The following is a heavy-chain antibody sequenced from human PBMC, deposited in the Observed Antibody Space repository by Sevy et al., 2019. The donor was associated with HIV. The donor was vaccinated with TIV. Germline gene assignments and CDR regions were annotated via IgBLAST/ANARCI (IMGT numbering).Heavy chain of an antibody. CDR2: IRISGGNT. D-gene: IGHD6-19*01. CDR1: GFTFSNYA. CDR3: AKEWTQLSDWYGELDY. V-gene: IGHV3-23*01. Sequence: GGSLRLSCAASGFTFSNYAMSWVRQAPGKWLEWVSSIRISGGNTYYADSVKGRFTISRDNSKNTLYLQMNSLRAEDTAVYYCAKEWTQLSDWYGELDYWGQGSLVTVSS. J-gene: IGHJ4*02.